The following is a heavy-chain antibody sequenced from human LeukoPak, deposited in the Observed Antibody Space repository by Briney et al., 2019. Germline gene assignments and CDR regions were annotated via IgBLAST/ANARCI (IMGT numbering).Heavy chain of an antibody. D-gene: IGHD6-13*01. J-gene: IGHJ4*02. Sequence: SETLSLTCTVSGGSISSSSYYWGWIRQPPGKGLEWIGIIYYSGSTYYNPSLKSRITTPVDTSKNQFSLKLSSVTAADTAVYYCARGGWYSSSWHRKGANFDYWGQGTLVTVSS. CDR1: GGSISSSSYY. V-gene: IGHV4-39*01. CDR3: ARGGWYSSSWHRKGANFDY. CDR2: IYYSGST.